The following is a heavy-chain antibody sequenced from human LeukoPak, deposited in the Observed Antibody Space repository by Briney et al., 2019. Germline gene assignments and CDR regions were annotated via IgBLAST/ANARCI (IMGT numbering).Heavy chain of an antibody. CDR3: ARDLGTVFDY. V-gene: IGHV4-30-2*01. D-gene: IGHD1-1*01. J-gene: IGHJ4*02. Sequence: NPSETLSLTCAVSGVSISSGGYSWSWIRQPPGKGLEWIVYIYHSGSTYYNPSLKSRVTISVDRSKNQFSLKLSSVTAADTAVYYCARDLGTVFDYWGQGTLVTVSS. CDR1: GVSISSGGYS. CDR2: IYHSGST.